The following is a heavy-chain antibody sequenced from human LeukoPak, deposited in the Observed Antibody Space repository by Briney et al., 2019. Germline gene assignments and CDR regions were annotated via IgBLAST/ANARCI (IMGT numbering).Heavy chain of an antibody. D-gene: IGHD3-10*01. Sequence: GGSLRLSCAASGFTFNSYWMHWVRQAPEKGLVWVARISTNGSSTSYADSVKGRFTISRDNAKNTLYLQMNSLRAEDTAVYYCAREYRAWAMVRGDKYYFDYWGQGTLVTVSS. CDR3: AREYRAWAMVRGDKYYFDY. V-gene: IGHV3-74*01. CDR1: GFTFNSYW. CDR2: ISTNGSST. J-gene: IGHJ4*02.